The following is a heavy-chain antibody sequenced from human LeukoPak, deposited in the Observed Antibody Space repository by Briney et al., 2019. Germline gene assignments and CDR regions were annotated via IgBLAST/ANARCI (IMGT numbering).Heavy chain of an antibody. CDR3: ARAGSSWSTGYYFDY. Sequence: PSETLSLTCTVSGGSISPYYWIWLRQPPGKGLEWIGYIYYTGSTNYNPSLKSRVTISADTSKNQFSLKLSSVTAADTAVYYCARAGSSWSTGYYFDYWGQGTLVTVSS. CDR1: GGSISPYY. D-gene: IGHD6-13*01. J-gene: IGHJ4*02. V-gene: IGHV4-59*01. CDR2: IYYTGST.